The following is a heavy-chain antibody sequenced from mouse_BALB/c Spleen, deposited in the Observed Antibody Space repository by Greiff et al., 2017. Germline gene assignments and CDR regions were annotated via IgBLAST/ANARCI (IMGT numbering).Heavy chain of an antibody. Sequence: EVKVVESGGGLVKLGGSLKLSCAASGFTFSSYYMSWVRQTPEKRLELVAAINSNGGSTYYPDTVKGRFTISRDNAKNTLYLQMSSLKSEDTALYYCARHERGYYFDYWGQGTTLTVSS. D-gene: IGHD3-1*01. CDR1: GFTFSSYY. V-gene: IGHV5-6-2*01. CDR2: INSNGGST. J-gene: IGHJ2*01. CDR3: ARHERGYYFDY.